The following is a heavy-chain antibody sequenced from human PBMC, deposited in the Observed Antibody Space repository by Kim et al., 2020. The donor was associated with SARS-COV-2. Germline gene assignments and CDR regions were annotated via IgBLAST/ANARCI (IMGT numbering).Heavy chain of an antibody. CDR3: ARHPYYYDSSGYYYYYYGMDV. Sequence: GGSLRLSCAASGFTFSSYEMNWVRQAPGKGLEWVSYISSSGSTIYYADSVKGRFTISRDNAKNSLYLQMNSLRAEDTAVYYCARHPYYYDSSGYYYYYYGMDVWGQGTTVTVSS. CDR2: ISSSGSTI. J-gene: IGHJ6*02. V-gene: IGHV3-48*03. D-gene: IGHD3-22*01. CDR1: GFTFSSYE.